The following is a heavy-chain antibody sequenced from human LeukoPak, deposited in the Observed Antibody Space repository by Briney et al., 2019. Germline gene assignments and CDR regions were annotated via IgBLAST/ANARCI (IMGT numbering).Heavy chain of an antibody. D-gene: IGHD3-22*01. Sequence: SETLSLTCTVYGGSISSYYWGWRRQSTGKGLELIGYVYSSGNTNYNPSLKSRVTISVDPSKNQFSLNLSSVSAADTAVYYCARGRLGGYYDYWGQGTLVTVSS. CDR3: ARGRLGGYYDY. CDR1: GGSISSYY. CDR2: VYSSGNT. J-gene: IGHJ4*02. V-gene: IGHV4-59*13.